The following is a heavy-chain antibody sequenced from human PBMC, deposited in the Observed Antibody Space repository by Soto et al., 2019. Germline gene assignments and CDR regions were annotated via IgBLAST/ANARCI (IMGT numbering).Heavy chain of an antibody. CDR2: INTDNGNT. D-gene: IGHD3-10*01. CDR3: ARAPSGYYFDN. J-gene: IGHJ4*02. CDR1: GYTFTSYA. V-gene: IGHV1-3*04. Sequence: QVQLVQSGAEVKKPGASVKLSCKASGYTFTSYAIHWVRQAPGRRLECMGWINTDNGNTKYSQKFQGRVTITRDTSASTAYMELSSLTSEDTAVYFCARAPSGYYFDNWGQGTLVTVSS.